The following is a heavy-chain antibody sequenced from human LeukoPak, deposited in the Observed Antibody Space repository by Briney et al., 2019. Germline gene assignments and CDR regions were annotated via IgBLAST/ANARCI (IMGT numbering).Heavy chain of an antibody. Sequence: PSDTLSLTCAVSGGSISSSNYYRGWIRQPPGKGLEWIGGIYHTGNTHYNPSLKSRVTISVDTSKNQLSLRLSSATAADTALYYCILGGKLDYWGQGILVTVSS. CDR2: IYHTGNT. CDR3: ILGGKLDY. V-gene: IGHV4-39*01. CDR1: GGSISSSNYY. D-gene: IGHD3-10*01. J-gene: IGHJ4*02.